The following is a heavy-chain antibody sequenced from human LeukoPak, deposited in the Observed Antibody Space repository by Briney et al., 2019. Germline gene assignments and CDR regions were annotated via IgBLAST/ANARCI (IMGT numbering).Heavy chain of an antibody. D-gene: IGHD4/OR15-4a*01. J-gene: IGHJ3*02. Sequence: GGSLRLSCAASGFIFRSYSMIWVRQAPGKGLEWVSYINTGGIITSYADSVKGRFTISRDNAKNSLNLQMNSLRDQDTAVYYCAREGFYGGFDIWGQGTMVTVSS. V-gene: IGHV3-48*02. CDR3: AREGFYGGFDI. CDR2: INTGGIIT. CDR1: GFIFRSYS.